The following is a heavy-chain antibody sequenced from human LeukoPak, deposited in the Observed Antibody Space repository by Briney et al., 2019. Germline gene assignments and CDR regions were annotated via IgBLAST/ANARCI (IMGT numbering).Heavy chain of an antibody. CDR2: IYTSGST. J-gene: IGHJ5*02. D-gene: IGHD3-10*01. V-gene: IGHV4-4*07. Sequence: SETLSLTCTVSGGSISSYYWSWIRQPPGKGLEWIGRIYTSGSTNYNPSLKSRVTMSVDTSKNQFSLKLSSETAADTAVYYCARDSGTTGEVKFDPWGQGTLVTVSS. CDR1: GGSISSYY. CDR3: ARDSGTTGEVKFDP.